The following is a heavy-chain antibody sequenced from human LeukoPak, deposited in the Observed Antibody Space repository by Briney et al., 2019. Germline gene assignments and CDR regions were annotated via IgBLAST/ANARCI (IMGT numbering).Heavy chain of an antibody. V-gene: IGHV3-7*01. CDR1: GFTFSSYW. D-gene: IGHD6-13*01. CDR3: ARGHYSSSYREDDAFDI. CDR2: IKQDGSEK. J-gene: IGHJ3*02. Sequence: GGSLRLSCAASGFTFSSYWMSWVRQAPGKGLEWVANIKQDGSEKYYVDSVKVRFTISRDNAKNSLYLQMNSLRAEDTAVYYCARGHYSSSYREDDAFDIWGQGTMVTVSS.